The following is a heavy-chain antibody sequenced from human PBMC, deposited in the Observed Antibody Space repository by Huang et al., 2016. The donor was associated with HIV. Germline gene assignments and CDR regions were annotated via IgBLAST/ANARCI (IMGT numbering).Heavy chain of an antibody. CDR3: ARGPSRNYYYYYMDV. J-gene: IGHJ6*03. V-gene: IGHV3-30*04. CDR2: VSADGRNK. Sequence: QVQLVESGGGVVQPGRSLRLSCAASGFTFSSYAMHWVRQAPGKGLTWVAVVSADGRNKYYADSVKGRFTISRDNSKNTLYLQMNSLRVEDTAVYYCARGPSRNYYYYYMDVWGKGTTVTVSS. CDR1: GFTFSSYA.